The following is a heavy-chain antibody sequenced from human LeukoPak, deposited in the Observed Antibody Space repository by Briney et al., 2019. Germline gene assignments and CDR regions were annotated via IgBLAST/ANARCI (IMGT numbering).Heavy chain of an antibody. CDR3: ASGSSSWTRTFDI. V-gene: IGHV3-30*03. Sequence: PGGSLRLSCAASGFTFSSYGMHWVRQAPGKGLEWVAVISYDGSNKYYADSVKGRFTISRDNSKNTLCLQMNSLRAEDTAVYYCASGSSSWTRTFDIWGQGTMVTVSS. D-gene: IGHD6-13*01. J-gene: IGHJ3*02. CDR1: GFTFSSYG. CDR2: ISYDGSNK.